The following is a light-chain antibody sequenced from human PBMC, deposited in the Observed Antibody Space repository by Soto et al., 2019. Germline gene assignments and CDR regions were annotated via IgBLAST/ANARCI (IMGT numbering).Light chain of an antibody. CDR1: TSDIGNYNA. Sequence: QSALTQPASVSGSPGQSITIPCTGTTSDIGNYNAVSWYQQHPGKAPKLIIYEVTNRPSGVPDRFSGSKSGNTASLTIPGLQAEDEADYYCGSWTTYRPYVFATGTKVTVL. J-gene: IGLJ1*01. CDR2: EVT. V-gene: IGLV2-14*01. CDR3: GSWTTYRPYV.